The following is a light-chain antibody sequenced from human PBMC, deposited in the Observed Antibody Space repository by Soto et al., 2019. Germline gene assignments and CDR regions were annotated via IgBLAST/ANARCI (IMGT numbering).Light chain of an antibody. V-gene: IGLV2-18*02. Sequence: QSVRTQPPSVSGSPGQSVTISCTGTSSDVGSSNGVSWYQQPPGTAPKLMIYDVSNRPSGVPDRFSGSKSGNTASLTISGLQAEDEADYSCSSYTTSSTHDFGTGTKVTDL. CDR3: SSYTTSSTHD. CDR2: DVS. CDR1: SSDVGSSNG. J-gene: IGLJ1*01.